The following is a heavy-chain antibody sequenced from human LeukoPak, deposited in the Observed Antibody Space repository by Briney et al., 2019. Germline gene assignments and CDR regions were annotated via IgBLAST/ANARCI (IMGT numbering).Heavy chain of an antibody. CDR2: IDPSDSYT. D-gene: IGHD3-10*01. CDR1: GYSFTSYW. Sequence: GESLKISCKGSGYSFTSYWISWVPQMPGKGLEWMGRIDPSDSYTNYSPSFQGHVTISVDKSINTAYLQWSRLEASDTAIYYCARKLTPLDYWGQGTLVTVSS. J-gene: IGHJ4*02. CDR3: ARKLTPLDY. V-gene: IGHV5-10-1*01.